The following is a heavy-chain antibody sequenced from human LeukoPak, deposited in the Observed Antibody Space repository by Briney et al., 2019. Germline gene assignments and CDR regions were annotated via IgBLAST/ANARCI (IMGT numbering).Heavy chain of an antibody. CDR1: GFTFDDYA. Sequence: PGRSLRLSCAASGFTFDDYAMHWVRQAPGKGLEWVSGISWNSGSIGYADSVKGRFTISRDNAKNSLYLQMNSLRAEDMALYYCAKGASFWDYDSSGYYYYFDYWGQGTLVTVSS. J-gene: IGHJ4*02. V-gene: IGHV3-9*03. D-gene: IGHD3-22*01. CDR3: AKGASFWDYDSSGYYYYFDY. CDR2: ISWNSGSI.